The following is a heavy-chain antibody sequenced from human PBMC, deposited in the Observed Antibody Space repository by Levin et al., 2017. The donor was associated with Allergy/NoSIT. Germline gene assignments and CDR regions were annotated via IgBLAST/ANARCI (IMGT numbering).Heavy chain of an antibody. CDR1: NLTFSRLA. V-gene: IGHV3-30*04. D-gene: IGHD3-9*01. CDR2: ISYDEKNE. Sequence: GGSLRLSCTGFNLTFSRLAFHWVRQAPGKAPEWLALISYDEKNEKYADSVRGRFSISSDNSKNMFYLQMTSLRTEDSAVYFCAKDDSAGYFPFDALDIWGRGIKVTVST. CDR3: AKDDSAGYFPFDALDI. J-gene: IGHJ3*02.